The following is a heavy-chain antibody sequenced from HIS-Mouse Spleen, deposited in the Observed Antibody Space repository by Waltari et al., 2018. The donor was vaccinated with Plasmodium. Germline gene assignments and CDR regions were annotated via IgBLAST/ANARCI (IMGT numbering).Heavy chain of an antibody. CDR2: IKQDGSEK. V-gene: IGHV3-7*01. CDR3: ASSWYWYFDL. D-gene: IGHD6-13*01. CDR1: GFTFSGYW. J-gene: IGHJ2*01. Sequence: EVQLVESGGGLVQPGGSVSLSCAASGFTFSGYWMSWVRQAPGKGLEWVANIKQDGSEKYYVDSVKGRFTISRDNAKNSLYLQMNSLRAEDTAVYYCASSWYWYFDLWGRGTLVTVSS.